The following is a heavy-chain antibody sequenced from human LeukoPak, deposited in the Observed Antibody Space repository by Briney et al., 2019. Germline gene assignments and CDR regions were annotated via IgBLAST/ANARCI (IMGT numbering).Heavy chain of an antibody. J-gene: IGHJ4*02. CDR2: INPNSGGT. CDR1: GYTFTGYY. D-gene: IGHD2-15*01. Sequence: GASVKVSCKASGYTFTGYYMHWVRQAPGQGLEWMGWINPNSGGTNYAQKFQGRVTMTRDTSISAAYMELSRLRSDDTAVYYCARDSVVAANVWVRYWGQGTLVTVSS. V-gene: IGHV1-2*02. CDR3: ARDSVVAANVWVRY.